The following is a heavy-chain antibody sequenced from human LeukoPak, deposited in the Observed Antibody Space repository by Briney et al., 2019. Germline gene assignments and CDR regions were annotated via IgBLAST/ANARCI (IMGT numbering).Heavy chain of an antibody. Sequence: AASVKVSCKASGYTFTSYYMHWVRQAPGQGLEWMGWINPNSGGTNYAQKFQGRVTMTRDTSISTAYMELSRLRSDDTAVYYCAREYCSSTSCYFDYWGQGTLVTVSS. CDR1: GYTFTSYY. CDR2: INPNSGGT. CDR3: AREYCSSTSCYFDY. J-gene: IGHJ4*02. D-gene: IGHD2-2*01. V-gene: IGHV1-2*02.